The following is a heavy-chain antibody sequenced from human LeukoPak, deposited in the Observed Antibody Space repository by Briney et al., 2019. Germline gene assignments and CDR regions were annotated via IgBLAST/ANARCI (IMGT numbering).Heavy chain of an antibody. CDR3: ARENYDMLTGYKAPRAFDI. CDR2: IYHSGST. D-gene: IGHD3-9*01. Sequence: PSQTLSLTCAVSGGSISSGGYSWSWIRQPPGKGLEWIGYIYHSGSTYYNPSLKSRVTISVDRSKNQFSLKLSSVTAADTAVYYCARENYDMLTGYKAPRAFDIWGQGTMVTVSS. J-gene: IGHJ3*02. CDR1: GGSISSGGYS. V-gene: IGHV4-30-2*01.